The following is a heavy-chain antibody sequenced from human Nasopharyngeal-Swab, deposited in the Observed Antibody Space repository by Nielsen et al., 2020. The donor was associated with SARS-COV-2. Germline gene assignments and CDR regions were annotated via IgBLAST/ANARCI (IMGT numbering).Heavy chain of an antibody. CDR1: GCTFTSYG. Sequence: AAVEAPCKASGCTFTSYGISWVRHAPGQGLEWMGWISAYNGNTNYAQTLQGRVTMTTDTSTSTAYMELRSLRSDDTAVYYCASPATVVTLDAFDIWGQGTMVTVSS. CDR2: ISAYNGNT. CDR3: ASPATVVTLDAFDI. J-gene: IGHJ3*02. V-gene: IGHV1-18*01. D-gene: IGHD4-23*01.